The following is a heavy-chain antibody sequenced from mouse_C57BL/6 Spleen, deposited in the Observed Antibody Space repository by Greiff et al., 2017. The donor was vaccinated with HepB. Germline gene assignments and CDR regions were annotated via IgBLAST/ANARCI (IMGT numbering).Heavy chain of an antibody. CDR2: INPGSGGT. CDR3: ARRNYWDFDG. J-gene: IGHJ1*03. Sequence: QVQLQQSGAELVRPGTSVKVSCKASGYAFTNYLIEWVKQRPGQGLEWIGVINPGSGGTNYNEKFKGKATLTADKSSSTAYMQLSSLTSEDSAVYFCARRNYWDFDGWGTGTTVTVSS. V-gene: IGHV1-54*01. CDR1: GYAFTNYL.